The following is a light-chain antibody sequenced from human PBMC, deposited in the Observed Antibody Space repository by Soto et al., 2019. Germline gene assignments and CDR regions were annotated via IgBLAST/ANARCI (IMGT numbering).Light chain of an antibody. CDR2: GAS. Sequence: EIVLTQSPGTLSLSPGERATLSCRASQSVSNTYLAWYKHKPGQAPRLLIYGASSRATGIPDRFSGSGSGTAFTLTISRLEPEDFAVYYCQQYGSSPYTFGQGTKLEIK. CDR1: QSVSNTY. J-gene: IGKJ2*01. V-gene: IGKV3-20*01. CDR3: QQYGSSPYT.